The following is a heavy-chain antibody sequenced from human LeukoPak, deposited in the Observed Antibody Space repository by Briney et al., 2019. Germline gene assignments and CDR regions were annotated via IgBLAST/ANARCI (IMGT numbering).Heavy chain of an antibody. Sequence: PSETLSLTCDVYGGSFSGYYWSWIRQPPGKGLEWIGEINHSGSTNYNPSLKSRVTISVDTSKNQFSLKLSSVTAADTAVYYCAKSYSSSNLFDYWGQGTLVTVSS. CDR1: GGSFSGYY. V-gene: IGHV4-34*01. CDR2: INHSGST. J-gene: IGHJ4*02. D-gene: IGHD6-13*01. CDR3: AKSYSSSNLFDY.